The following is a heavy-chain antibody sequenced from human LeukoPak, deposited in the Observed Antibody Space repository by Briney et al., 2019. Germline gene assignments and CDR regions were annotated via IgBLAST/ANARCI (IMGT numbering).Heavy chain of an antibody. J-gene: IGHJ4*02. CDR3: ARGPNSNWSGLDF. CDR1: GFTFSDYY. CDR2: ISSSSSYT. D-gene: IGHD6-6*01. V-gene: IGHV3-11*06. Sequence: GGSLRLSCAASGFTFSDYYMSWIRQAPGKGLEWVSYISSSSSYTNYADSVKGRFTISRDNAKNSLYLQMNSLRAADTAVYYCARGPNSNWSGLDFWGQGTLLTVSS.